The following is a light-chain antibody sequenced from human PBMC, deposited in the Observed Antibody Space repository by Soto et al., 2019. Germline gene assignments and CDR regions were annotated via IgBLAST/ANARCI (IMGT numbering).Light chain of an antibody. CDR1: SSDVGGYNY. J-gene: IGLJ1*01. CDR2: DVS. CDR3: SSYTSSSTR. V-gene: IGLV2-14*01. Sequence: QSVLTQPASVSGSPGQSITISCTGTSSDVGGYNYVSWYQQHPGKAPKLMIYDVSNRPSGVSNRFSGSKSGNTASLTISGLQAEDEADYYCSSYTSSSTRFGTGTKVT.